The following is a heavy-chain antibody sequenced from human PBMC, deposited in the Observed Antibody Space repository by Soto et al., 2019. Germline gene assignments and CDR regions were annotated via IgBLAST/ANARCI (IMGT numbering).Heavy chain of an antibody. CDR3: ATVATHSYNWVDP. J-gene: IGHJ5*02. D-gene: IGHD3-3*02. V-gene: IGHV3-74*01. Sequence: EVHLVESGGGLVQPGGSLRLSCAASGFTFSTYWMHWVRQAPGKGLVWVSRINADGTTTTYADSVKGRFTISRDNAKNTLYLQMNSRRAEDTSVYFCATVATHSYNWVDPWGQGTLVTISS. CDR1: GFTFSTYW. CDR2: INADGTTT.